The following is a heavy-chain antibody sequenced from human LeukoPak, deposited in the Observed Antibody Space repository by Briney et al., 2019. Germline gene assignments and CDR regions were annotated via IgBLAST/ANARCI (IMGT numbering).Heavy chain of an antibody. J-gene: IGHJ5*02. Sequence: PGGSLRLSCAASGFTFTNYWMSWVRQAPGNGLEWVANIKEDGSDTHYVDSVKGRFTISRDNAKNSLYLQMTSLRAEDTAVYFCGRINYGDYAWGQGTLVTVSS. CDR2: IKEDGSDT. CDR3: GRINYGDYA. D-gene: IGHD4-17*01. V-gene: IGHV3-7*01. CDR1: GFTFTNYW.